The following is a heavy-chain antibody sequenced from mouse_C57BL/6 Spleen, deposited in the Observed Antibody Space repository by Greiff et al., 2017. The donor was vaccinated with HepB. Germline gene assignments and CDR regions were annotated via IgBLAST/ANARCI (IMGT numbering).Heavy chain of an antibody. CDR2: INPNNGGT. Sequence: EVQLQESGPELVKPGASVKMSCKASGYKFTDYNMHWVKQSHGTSLEWIGYINPNNGGTSYNQKFKGKATLTVHKSSSTAYMERRSLTSEDSAVYYCARGRGSQYFDYWGQGTTLTVSS. CDR3: ARGRGSQYFDY. CDR1: GYKFTDYN. J-gene: IGHJ2*01. V-gene: IGHV1-22*01. D-gene: IGHD1-1*01.